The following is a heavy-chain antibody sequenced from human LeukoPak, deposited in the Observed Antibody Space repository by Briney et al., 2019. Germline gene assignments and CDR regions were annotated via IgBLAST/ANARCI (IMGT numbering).Heavy chain of an antibody. V-gene: IGHV3-21*01. CDR1: GFTSSSYS. CDR3: ARDRGDYDSSGYYYYYYGMAV. CDR2: ISSSSSYI. J-gene: IGHJ6*02. D-gene: IGHD3-22*01. Sequence: GGSLRLSCAASGFTSSSYSMKWVRQAPGKGLEWVSSISSSSSYIYYADSVKGRFTISRDNAKNSLYLQMNSLRAEDTAVYYCARDRGDYDSSGYYYYYYGMAVWGQGTTVTVSS.